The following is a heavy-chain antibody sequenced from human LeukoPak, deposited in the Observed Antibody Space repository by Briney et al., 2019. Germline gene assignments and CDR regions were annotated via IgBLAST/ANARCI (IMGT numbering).Heavy chain of an antibody. V-gene: IGHV1-18*01. CDR3: ARDVGVMVRGVIINYFDY. Sequence: ASVKVSCKASGYTFTSYGISWVRQAPGQGLEWMGWISAYNGNTNYAQKLQGRVTMTTDTSTSTAYMERRSLRSDDTAVYYCARDVGVMVRGVIINYFDYWGQGTLVTVSS. CDR1: GYTFTSYG. CDR2: ISAYNGNT. D-gene: IGHD3-10*01. J-gene: IGHJ4*02.